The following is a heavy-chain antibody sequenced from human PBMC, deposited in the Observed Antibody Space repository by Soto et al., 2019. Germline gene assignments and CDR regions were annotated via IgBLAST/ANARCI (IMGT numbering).Heavy chain of an antibody. CDR2: ISSLGGST. CDR1: GFTFDTYP. Sequence: EVQLLESGGGLVQPGGSLRLSCAASGFTFDTYPMSWVRLAPGKGLEWVAVISSLGGSTHYTDSVKGRFTISRNNSKKSLYLPMDRLRAEETAVYYCAKDCQQSGGLWYFDVWSSGTLVTVS. D-gene: IGHD1-26*01. J-gene: IGHJ2*01. V-gene: IGHV3-23*01. CDR3: AKDCQQSGGLWYFDV.